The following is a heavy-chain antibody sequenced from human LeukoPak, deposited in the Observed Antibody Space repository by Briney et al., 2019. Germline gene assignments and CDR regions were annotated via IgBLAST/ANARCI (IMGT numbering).Heavy chain of an antibody. D-gene: IGHD6-19*01. V-gene: IGHV4-4*07. CDR2: IQTSGST. CDR3: ARVGSGWSFDY. CDR1: GGPISSYY. Sequence: PSETLSLTCTVSGGPISSYYWSWIRQPAGRGLEWIGRIQTSGSTNYNPSLKSRVTMSVDTSKNKFSLKVNSVTAADTAVYCCARVGSGWSFDYWGQGTLVTVSS. J-gene: IGHJ4*02.